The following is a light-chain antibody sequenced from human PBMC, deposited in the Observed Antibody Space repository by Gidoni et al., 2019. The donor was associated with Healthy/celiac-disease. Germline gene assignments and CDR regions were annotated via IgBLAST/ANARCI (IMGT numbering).Light chain of an antibody. CDR3: QSADSSVTYE. CDR1: ALPKQY. Sequence: SYELTQPPSVSVSPGQTARITCSGDALPKQYAYWYQQKPGQAPVLVIYKDSERPSGIPERFSGSSSGTTVTLTISGVQAEDEADYYCQSADSSVTYEFGGGTKLTVL. V-gene: IGLV3-25*03. J-gene: IGLJ2*01. CDR2: KDS.